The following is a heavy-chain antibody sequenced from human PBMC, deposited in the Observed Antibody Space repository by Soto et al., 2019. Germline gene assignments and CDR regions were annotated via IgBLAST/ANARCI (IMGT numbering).Heavy chain of an antibody. J-gene: IGHJ4*02. CDR3: ARRGGIVATIARYYFDY. Sequence: SETLSLTCAVYGGSFSGYYWSWIRQPPGKGLEWIGEINHSGSTNYNPSLKSRVTISVDTSKNQFSLKLSSVTAADTAVYYCARRGGIVATIARYYFDYWGQGTLVTVSS. CDR2: INHSGST. V-gene: IGHV4-34*01. CDR1: GGSFSGYY. D-gene: IGHD5-12*01.